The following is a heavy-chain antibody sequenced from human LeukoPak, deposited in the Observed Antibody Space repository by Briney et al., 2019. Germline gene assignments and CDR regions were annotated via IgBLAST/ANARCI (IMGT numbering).Heavy chain of an antibody. D-gene: IGHD5-18*01. J-gene: IGHJ5*02. CDR2: ITHTGGT. CDR1: GGSISSYY. CDR3: ARRYNH. Sequence: SETLSLTCTVSGGSISSYYWSWIRQPPGKGLEWIAEITHTGGTNYNPSLKSRVTILVDTSKNQFSLNLTSVTAADTAVYYCARRYNHWGQGTLVTVSS. V-gene: IGHV4-34*01.